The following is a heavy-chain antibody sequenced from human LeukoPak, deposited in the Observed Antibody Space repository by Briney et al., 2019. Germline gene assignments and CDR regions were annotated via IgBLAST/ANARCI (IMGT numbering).Heavy chain of an antibody. CDR3: ARVIGAPWFDP. CDR2: IYSGCST. V-gene: IGHV3-66*01. D-gene: IGHD2-15*01. J-gene: IGHJ5*02. CDR1: GITVSSNY. Sequence: GGSLSLSCAASGITVSSNYMSWVRQAPGKGLEWVSVIYSGCSTYYADSVKGRFTISRDNAKNTLYLQMKSLRAEDTAVYYCARVIGAPWFDPWGQGTLVTVSS.